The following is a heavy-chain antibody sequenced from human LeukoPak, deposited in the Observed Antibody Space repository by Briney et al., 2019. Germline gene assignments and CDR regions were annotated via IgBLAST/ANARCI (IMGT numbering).Heavy chain of an antibody. CDR3: ARDYYDSRGDY. CDR1: GFTFSDYW. J-gene: IGHJ4*02. V-gene: IGHV3-7*01. CDR2: IKQDGSEK. Sequence: GGSLRLSCVASGFTFSDYWMTWVRQAPGKGLECVANIKQDGSEKFYVDSVKGRFTISRGNAKNSLYLQMNSLRAEDTAVYYCARDYYDSRGDYWGQGTLVTVSS. D-gene: IGHD3-22*01.